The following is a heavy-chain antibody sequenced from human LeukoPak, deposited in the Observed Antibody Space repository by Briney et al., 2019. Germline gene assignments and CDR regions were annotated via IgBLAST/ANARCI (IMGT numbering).Heavy chain of an antibody. CDR3: ATSIAAAGKARRGWFDP. D-gene: IGHD6-13*01. CDR2: IYPGDSDT. CDR1: GYSFTSYW. V-gene: IGHV5-51*01. Sequence: GESLKISCKGSGYSFTSYWIGWVRQMPGKGLEWMGIIYPGDSDTRYSPPFQGQVTISADKSISTAYLQWSSLKASDTAMYYCATSIAAAGKARRGWFDPWGQGTLVTVSS. J-gene: IGHJ5*02.